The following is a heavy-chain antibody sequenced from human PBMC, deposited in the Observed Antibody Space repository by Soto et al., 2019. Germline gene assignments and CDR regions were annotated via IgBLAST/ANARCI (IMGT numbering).Heavy chain of an antibody. CDR2: MNPNSGNT. CDR1: GYTFTSYD. V-gene: IGHV1-8*01. D-gene: IGHD5-12*01. Sequence: ASVKVSCKASGYTFTSYDINWVRQATGQGLEWMGWMNPNSGNTGYAQKFQGRVTITRNTTTSTAYMELSSLRSEDTAVYYCARWAEYRGYRGYDLSDGYWGQGTQVTVSS. CDR3: ARWAEYRGYRGYDLSDGY. J-gene: IGHJ4*02.